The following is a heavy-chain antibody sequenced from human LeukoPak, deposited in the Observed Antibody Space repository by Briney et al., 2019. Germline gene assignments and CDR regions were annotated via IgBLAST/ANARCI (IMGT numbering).Heavy chain of an antibody. CDR1: GGSFSGYY. CDR3: ARDYPNPNRLRFLEWLPMGGYYYYYGMDV. D-gene: IGHD3-3*01. CDR2: INHSGST. V-gene: IGHV4-34*01. Sequence: SETLSLTCAVYGGSFSGYYWSWIRQPPGKGLEWIGEINHSGSTNYNPSLKSRVTILVDTSKNQFSLKLSSVTAADTAVYYCARDYPNPNRLRFLEWLPMGGYYYYYGMDVWGQGTTVTVSS. J-gene: IGHJ6*02.